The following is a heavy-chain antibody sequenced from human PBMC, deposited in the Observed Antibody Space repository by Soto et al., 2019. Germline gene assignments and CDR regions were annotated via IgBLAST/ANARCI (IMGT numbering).Heavy chain of an antibody. CDR2: ISTYNGHT. J-gene: IGHJ4*02. CDR1: GYTFTSYV. Sequence: QVQLVQSGVEVKKPGASVKVSCKASGYTFTSYVITWVREAPGQGLEWMGWISTYNGHTDYTQKLQGRVTMTTDTSTSTAYMELRSLRSDDTAVYYSAREIRSYYYFDYWGQGTLVTVSS. D-gene: IGHD1-26*01. CDR3: AREIRSYYYFDY. V-gene: IGHV1-18*01.